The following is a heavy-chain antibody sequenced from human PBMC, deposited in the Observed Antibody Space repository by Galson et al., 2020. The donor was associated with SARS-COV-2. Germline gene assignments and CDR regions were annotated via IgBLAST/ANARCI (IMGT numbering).Heavy chain of an antibody. Sequence: AGGSLRLSCAASGFTFSSYSMNWVRQAPGKGLEWVSSISSSSSYIYYADSVKGRFTISRDNAKNSLYLQMNSLRAEDTAVYYCGLDMTPGYYYGMDVWGQGTTVTVSS. CDR3: GLDMTPGYYYGMDV. CDR1: GFTFSSYS. CDR2: ISSSSSYI. D-gene: IGHD2-2*03. J-gene: IGHJ6*02. V-gene: IGHV3-21*01.